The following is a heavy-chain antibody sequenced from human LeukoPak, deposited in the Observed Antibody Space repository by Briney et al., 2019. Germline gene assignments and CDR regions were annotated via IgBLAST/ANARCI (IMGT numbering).Heavy chain of an antibody. J-gene: IGHJ5*02. V-gene: IGHV3-23*01. Sequence: GGSLRLSCAASGFTFSSNAMSWVRQAPGKGLEWVSAISGSGGSTYYADSVKGRFTISRDNSKNTLYLQMNSLRAEDTAVYYCVKYYYGSGRRFDPWGQGTLVTVSS. CDR2: ISGSGGST. CDR3: VKYYYGSGRRFDP. D-gene: IGHD3-10*01. CDR1: GFTFSSNA.